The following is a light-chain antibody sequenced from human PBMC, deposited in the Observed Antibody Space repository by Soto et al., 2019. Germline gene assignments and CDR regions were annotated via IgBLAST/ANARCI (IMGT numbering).Light chain of an antibody. Sequence: DIQMTQSPSSLSASVGDRVTITCQASQAITYYLNWYQHKPGQAPEVLIFDASILKTGVPPRFSGSGSGTDFTFTISNLQPEDISTYYCRQYAHLPLTFGGGTKVEVK. CDR1: QAITYY. J-gene: IGKJ4*01. CDR2: DAS. CDR3: RQYAHLPLT. V-gene: IGKV1-33*01.